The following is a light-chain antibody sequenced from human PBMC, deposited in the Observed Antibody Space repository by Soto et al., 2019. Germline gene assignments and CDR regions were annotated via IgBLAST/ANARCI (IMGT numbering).Light chain of an antibody. V-gene: IGKV3-20*01. CDR2: GAS. CDR3: QQYGSSPTWT. CDR1: QSVSINY. J-gene: IGKJ1*01. Sequence: ESVLTQSPGTLSLSPGERATLSCRAIQSVSINYLAWYQQKPGQAPRLLIYGASTRASGIPDRFSGSGSGTDFTLTISRLEPEDSAVYYCQQYGSSPTWTFGQGTKVDI.